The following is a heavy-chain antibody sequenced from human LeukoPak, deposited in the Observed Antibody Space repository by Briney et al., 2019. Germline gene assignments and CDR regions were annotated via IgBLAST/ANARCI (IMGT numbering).Heavy chain of an antibody. CDR3: AGGREAPNSGDSPADS. CDR1: GFTFNHYP. D-gene: IGHD2-21*01. V-gene: IGHV3-30*04. J-gene: IGHJ4*02. CDR2: ISYDGSNK. Sequence: GRSLRLSCAASGFTFNHYPMHWVRQAPGKGLEWVAVISYDGSNKYYTDSVKGRFTISRDNSMNTLYLQMNSLRPEDTALYYCAGGREAPNSGDSPADSWGQGTLVTVSS.